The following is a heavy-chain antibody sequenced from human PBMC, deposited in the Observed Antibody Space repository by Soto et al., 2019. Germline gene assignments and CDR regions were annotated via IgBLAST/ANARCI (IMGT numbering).Heavy chain of an antibody. V-gene: IGHV3-23*01. CDR1: GFTFMNYA. CDR3: VKERPTPFDS. Sequence: PGGSLRLSCAASGFTFMNYAMSWVRQAPGKGLEWVSSITGSGATTYYADSVKGRFTISRDNSNNTLYLHMNSLRAEDTAVFYCVKERPTPFDSRGQGALVTVSS. J-gene: IGHJ4*02. CDR2: ITGSGATT.